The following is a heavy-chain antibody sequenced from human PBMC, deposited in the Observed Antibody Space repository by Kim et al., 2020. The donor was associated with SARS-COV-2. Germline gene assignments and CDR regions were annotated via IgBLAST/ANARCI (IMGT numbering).Heavy chain of an antibody. Sequence: ASVKVSCKASGYTFTSYYMHWVRQAPGQGLEWMGIINPSGGSTSYAQKFQGRVTMTRDTSTSTVYMELSSLRSEDTAVYYCARWASGHPEAFGVVISGRYYGMDVWGQGTTVTVSS. J-gene: IGHJ6*02. V-gene: IGHV1-46*01. CDR3: ARWASGHPEAFGVVISGRYYGMDV. CDR2: INPSGGST. D-gene: IGHD3-3*01. CDR1: GYTFTSYY.